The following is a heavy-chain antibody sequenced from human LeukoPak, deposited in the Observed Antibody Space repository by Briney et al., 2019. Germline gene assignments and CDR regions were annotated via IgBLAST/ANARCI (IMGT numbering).Heavy chain of an antibody. CDR2: IYFTGTT. Sequence: SETLXXXXXXXXGSISSXYXXWVRXPXGKXXXXIXYIYFTGTTNYTPSLNIPVTISVDTSKNQFSLKLSSVTAADTAVYYCARELVVGATQYFDYWGQGTLVTVSS. J-gene: IGHJ4*02. V-gene: IGHV4-59*01. CDR1: XGSISSXY. D-gene: IGHD1-26*01. CDR3: ARELVVGATQYFDY.